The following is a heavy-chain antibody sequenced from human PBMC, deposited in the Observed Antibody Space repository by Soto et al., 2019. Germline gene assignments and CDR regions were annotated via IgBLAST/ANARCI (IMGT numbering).Heavy chain of an antibody. V-gene: IGHV3-53*01. D-gene: IGHD3-10*01. J-gene: IGHJ4*02. CDR3: ARVVIGEQRDYFHY. Sequence: GRALRLSCAASGFTVSSHYMSWVRQAPVEGLEWLSIICSGGTTYYADSLKGRFTISRDNSKNTLYLQMNSLRAEDTAVYYCARVVIGEQRDYFHYWRQGPPVPSPQ. CDR2: ICSGGTT. CDR1: GFTVSSHY.